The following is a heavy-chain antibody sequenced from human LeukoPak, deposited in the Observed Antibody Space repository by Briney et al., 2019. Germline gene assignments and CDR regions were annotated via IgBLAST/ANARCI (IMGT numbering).Heavy chain of an antibody. J-gene: IGHJ4*02. D-gene: IGHD6-19*01. Sequence: GRSLRLSSAASGFTFSSYWMHWVRQATGQGLVWVSRINSDGSSTSYADSVKGRFTISRDNAKNTLYLQMNSLRAEDTAVYYCARGRYSSGWYYFDYWGQGTLVTVSS. CDR1: GFTFSSYW. CDR2: INSDGSST. V-gene: IGHV3-74*01. CDR3: ARGRYSSGWYYFDY.